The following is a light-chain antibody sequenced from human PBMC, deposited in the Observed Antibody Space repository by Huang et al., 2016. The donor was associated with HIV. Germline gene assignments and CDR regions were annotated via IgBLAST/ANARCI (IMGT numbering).Light chain of an antibody. J-gene: IGKJ4*01. Sequence: EIVLTQSPATLALSPGERATLSCRASQSVSSYLAWYQQKPGQAPRRLIYDASNRATGIPARFSGTRSGTDFTLTISSLEPEDFAVYYCQQRSNWLLTFGGGTKVEIK. CDR3: QQRSNWLLT. CDR1: QSVSSY. V-gene: IGKV3-11*01. CDR2: DAS.